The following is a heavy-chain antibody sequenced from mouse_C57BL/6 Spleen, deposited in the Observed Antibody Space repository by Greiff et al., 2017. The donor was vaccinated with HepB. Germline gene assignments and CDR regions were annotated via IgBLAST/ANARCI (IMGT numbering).Heavy chain of an antibody. CDR3: ARNDYDSSHWYFDV. CDR2: IWTGGGT. V-gene: IGHV2-9-1*01. Sequence: VQRVESGPGLVAPSQSLSITCTVSGFSLTSYAISWVRQPPGKGLEWLGVIWTGGGTNYNSALKSRLSISKDNSKSQVFLKMNSLQTDDTARYYCARNDYDSSHWYFDVWGTGTTVTVSS. D-gene: IGHD1-1*01. CDR1: GFSLTSYA. J-gene: IGHJ1*03.